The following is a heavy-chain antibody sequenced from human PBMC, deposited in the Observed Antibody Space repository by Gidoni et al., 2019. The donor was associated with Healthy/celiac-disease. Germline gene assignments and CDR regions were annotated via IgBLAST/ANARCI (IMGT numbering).Heavy chain of an antibody. CDR3: AKATSYGMDV. V-gene: IGHV3-9*01. Sequence: EVQLVESGGGLVQPGRSLRLSCAASGFTFDDYAMHWVRQAPGKGLDWVSGISWNSGSIGYADSVKGRFTISRDNAKNSLYLQMNSLRAEDTALYYCAKATSYGMDVWGQGTTVTVSS. CDR1: GFTFDDYA. J-gene: IGHJ6*02. CDR2: ISWNSGSI.